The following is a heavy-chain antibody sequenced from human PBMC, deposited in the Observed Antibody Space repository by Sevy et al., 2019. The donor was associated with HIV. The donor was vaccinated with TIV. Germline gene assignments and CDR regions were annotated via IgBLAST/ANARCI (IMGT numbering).Heavy chain of an antibody. V-gene: IGHV3-33*01. J-gene: IGHJ4*02. D-gene: IGHD1-7*01. CDR1: GFTFSDYG. Sequence: GVSLRLSCAASGFTFSDYGMHWVRQAPGKGLEWVAVRWSDGSNKYYGDSVKGRFTISRDSSKNKLFLQMNSLIVDDTAVYYCAREERSGTTTSFDYWGQGALVTVSS. CDR3: AREERSGTTTSFDY. CDR2: RWSDGSNK.